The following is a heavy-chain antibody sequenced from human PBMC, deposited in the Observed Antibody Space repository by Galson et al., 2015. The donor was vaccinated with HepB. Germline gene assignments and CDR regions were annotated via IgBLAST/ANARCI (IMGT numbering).Heavy chain of an antibody. CDR1: GGSISSSNYY. CDR2: IYYSGST. CDR3: ARGSLRYNYYGMDV. Sequence: SETLSLTCTVSGGSISSSNYYWDWIRQPPGKGLEWIGTIYYSGSTYYNPSLKSRVSLSIDTSKNQFSLKLSSVTAADTAVYYCARGSLRYNYYGMDVWGQGTTVTVSS. V-gene: IGHV4-39*01. D-gene: IGHD2-15*01. J-gene: IGHJ6*02.